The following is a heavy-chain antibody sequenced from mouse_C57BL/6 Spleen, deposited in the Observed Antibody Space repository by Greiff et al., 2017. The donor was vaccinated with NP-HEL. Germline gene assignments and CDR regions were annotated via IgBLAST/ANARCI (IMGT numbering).Heavy chain of an antibody. J-gene: IGHJ1*03. CDR1: GYSFTNYL. V-gene: IGHV1-54*01. Sequence: QVQLKESGAELVRPGTSVKVSCKASGYSFTNYLIEWVKQRPGQGLEWIGVINPGSGGTNYIEKFKGKATLTADKSSSTAYMQLRSLTSEDSAVYFCAGDDSDWYFDVWGTGTTVTVSS. CDR2: INPGSGGT. CDR3: AGDDSDWYFDV. D-gene: IGHD2-13*01.